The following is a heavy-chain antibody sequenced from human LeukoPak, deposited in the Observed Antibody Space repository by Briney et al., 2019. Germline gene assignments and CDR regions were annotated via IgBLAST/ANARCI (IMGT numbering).Heavy chain of an antibody. V-gene: IGHV1-18*01. D-gene: IGHD3-10*01. CDR3: ARDGYYYGSGSYYNDLDY. CDR2: ISAYNGNT. J-gene: IGHJ4*02. Sequence: ASVKVSCKASGYTFTSYGISWVRQAPGQGLEWMGWISAYNGNTNYAQELQGRVTMTTDTSTSTAYMELRSLRSDDTAVYYCARDGYYYGSGSYYNDLDYWGQGTLVTVSS. CDR1: GYTFTSYG.